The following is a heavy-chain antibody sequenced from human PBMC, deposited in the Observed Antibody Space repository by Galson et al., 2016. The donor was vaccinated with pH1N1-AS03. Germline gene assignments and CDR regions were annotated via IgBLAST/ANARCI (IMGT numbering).Heavy chain of an antibody. D-gene: IGHD3-16*02. CDR1: GGSMTSPAW. Sequence: SETLSLTCAVSGGSMTSPAWWTWVRQPPGKGLEWIGEVHYSGTTSYNPSLNGRVTTSIDTSNNQFSLNLGSVTAADTAVYFCASAGYHTPGYHYWGQGALVTVSS. CDR2: VHYSGTT. J-gene: IGHJ4*02. V-gene: IGHV4-4*02. CDR3: ASAGYHTPGYHY.